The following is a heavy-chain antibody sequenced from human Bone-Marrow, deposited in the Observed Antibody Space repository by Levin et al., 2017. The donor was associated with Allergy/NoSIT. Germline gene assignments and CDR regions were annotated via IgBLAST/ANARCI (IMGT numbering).Heavy chain of an antibody. CDR1: GFSLSTSGVG. CDR2: IYWNDER. CDR3: AHITQQLAYFDY. V-gene: IGHV2-5*01. D-gene: IGHD6-13*01. J-gene: IGHJ4*02. Sequence: SGPTLVKPTQTLTLTCTFSGFSLSTSGVGVGWIRQPPGKALEWLALIYWNDERRYSPSLKSRLTITKDTSKNQVVLTMTNMDPVDTATYYCAHITQQLAYFDYWGQGTLVTVSS.